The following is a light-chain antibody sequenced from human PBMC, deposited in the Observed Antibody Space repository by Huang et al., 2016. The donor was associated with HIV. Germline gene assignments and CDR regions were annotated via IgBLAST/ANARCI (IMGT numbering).Light chain of an antibody. CDR2: DAS. V-gene: IGKV3-11*01. CDR3: QQRTYSFT. Sequence: EIVLTQSPATLSLSPGDRATLSCRASQSVGSFLAWYQQKPGQATRLLINDASYRATGNPARFSGSGSGTDFTLTISSLEPEDFAVYYCQQRTYSFTFGPGTKVD. CDR1: QSVGSF. J-gene: IGKJ3*01.